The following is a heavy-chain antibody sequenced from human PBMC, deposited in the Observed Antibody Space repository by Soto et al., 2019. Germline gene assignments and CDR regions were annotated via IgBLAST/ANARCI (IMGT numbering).Heavy chain of an antibody. V-gene: IGHV1-18*01. D-gene: IGHD1-26*01. CDR3: ERDESWELLDY. Sequence: QVQLVQSGAEVKKPGASVKVSCKASGYTFTSYGISWVRQAPGQGLEWMGWISAYNGNTNYAQKLQGRVTMTTDTSTSKAYRELRSLRSDDTGVYYCERDESWELLDYWGQGTLVTVSS. CDR2: ISAYNGNT. CDR1: GYTFTSYG. J-gene: IGHJ4*02.